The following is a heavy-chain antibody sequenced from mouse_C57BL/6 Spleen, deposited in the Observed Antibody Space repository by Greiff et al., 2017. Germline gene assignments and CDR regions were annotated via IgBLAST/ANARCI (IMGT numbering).Heavy chain of an antibody. D-gene: IGHD2-3*01. CDR3: ARRGDDDEGAWFAY. Sequence: QVQLKQSGAELVKPGASVTMSCKASGYTFTTYPIEWMKQNHGKSLEWIGNFHPYNDDTKYNEKFKGKATLTVEKSSSTVYLELSRLTSDDSAVYYCARRGDDDEGAWFAYWGQGTLVTVSA. CDR2: FHPYNDDT. J-gene: IGHJ3*01. CDR1: GYTFTTYP. V-gene: IGHV1-47*01.